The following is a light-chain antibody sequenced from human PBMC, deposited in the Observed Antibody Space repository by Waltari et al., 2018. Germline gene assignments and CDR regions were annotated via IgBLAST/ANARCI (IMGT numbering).Light chain of an antibody. CDR1: SSDVGGYDY. CDR3: SSYAGSNAYV. CDR2: EVS. V-gene: IGLV2-8*01. Sequence: QSALTQPPSASGSPGQSVTISCTGTSSDVGGYDYVSWYQQHPDKAPKLMIYEVSKRPSGFPERFSGSKSGNTASLTVSGLQAEDEADYYCSSYAGSNAYVFGLGTKVTVL. J-gene: IGLJ1*01.